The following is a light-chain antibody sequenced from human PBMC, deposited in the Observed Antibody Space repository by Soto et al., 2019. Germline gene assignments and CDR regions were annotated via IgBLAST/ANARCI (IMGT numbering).Light chain of an antibody. CDR3: QQRSNWPPLT. CDR2: DAS. Sequence: PGERATLSCRASQSVSSYLAWYQQKPGQAPRLLIYDASNSATGIPARFSGSGSGTDFTLTISNLEPEDFAVYYCQQRSNWPPLTLGVGTKVDIK. J-gene: IGKJ4*01. V-gene: IGKV3-11*01. CDR1: QSVSSY.